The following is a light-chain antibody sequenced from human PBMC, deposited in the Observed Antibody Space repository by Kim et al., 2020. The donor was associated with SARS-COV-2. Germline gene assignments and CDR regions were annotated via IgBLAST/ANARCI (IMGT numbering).Light chain of an antibody. V-gene: IGKV1-5*01. Sequence: DIQMTQSPSTLSASVGDRVTITCRASQSISGWLAWYQQKPGKAPNFLIYDASSLQGGVPSRFSGSGSGTEFTLTISSLQPEDFATYYCQQYDSYSTWTFGQGTKVDIK. CDR3: QQYDSYSTWT. CDR2: DAS. CDR1: QSISGW. J-gene: IGKJ1*01.